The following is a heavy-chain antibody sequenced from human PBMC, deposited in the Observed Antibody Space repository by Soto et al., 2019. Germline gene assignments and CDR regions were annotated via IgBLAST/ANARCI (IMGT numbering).Heavy chain of an antibody. CDR3: TRDLMVRGVILFVEYYYYYGMDV. D-gene: IGHD3-10*01. V-gene: IGHV3-49*03. CDR2: IRSKAYGGAT. J-gene: IGHJ6*02. CDR1: GFTFGDYA. Sequence: PGGSLRLSCTASGFTFGDYAMSWFRQAPWKGLEWVGFIRSKAYGGATEYAASVKGRFTISRDDSKSIAYLQMNSLKTEDTAVYYCTRDLMVRGVILFVEYYYYYGMDVWGQGTTVTVSS.